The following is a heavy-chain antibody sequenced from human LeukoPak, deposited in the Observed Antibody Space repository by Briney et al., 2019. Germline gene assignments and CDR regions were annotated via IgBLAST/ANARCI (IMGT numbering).Heavy chain of an antibody. CDR2: INPSGGST. Sequence: ASVKVSLKASGYTFTSSHMHWVRQAPGQGLEWMVRINPSGGSTSYAQKSQGRVTMTRDTSTSTVFMELSSLTSDDTAVYYCARDWDSYSSGWYGVDYWGQGTLVTVSS. J-gene: IGHJ4*02. D-gene: IGHD6-19*01. CDR1: GYTFTSSH. V-gene: IGHV1-46*01. CDR3: ARDWDSYSSGWYGVDY.